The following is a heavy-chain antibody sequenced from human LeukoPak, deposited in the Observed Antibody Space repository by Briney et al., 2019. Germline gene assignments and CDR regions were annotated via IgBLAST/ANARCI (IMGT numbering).Heavy chain of an antibody. J-gene: IGHJ4*02. CDR1: GFNFDEYG. V-gene: IGHV3-20*03. CDR3: ARGGRGS. CDR2: INWNGDST. Sequence: GGSLRLSSAASGFNFDEYGMIWVRQGLGKGLEWVSGINWNGDSTGYADSVKGRFTISRDNAKNSLYLQMNSLRAEDTALYYCARGGRGSCGQGTPVTVSS. D-gene: IGHD5-12*01.